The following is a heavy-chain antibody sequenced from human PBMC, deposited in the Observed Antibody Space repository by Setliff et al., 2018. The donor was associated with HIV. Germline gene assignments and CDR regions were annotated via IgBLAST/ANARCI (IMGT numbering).Heavy chain of an antibody. D-gene: IGHD3-3*01. CDR1: GFTFNSYV. CDR3: VKDVLKFWSGSGALDF. V-gene: IGHV3-33*06. CDR2: IWYDASKK. Sequence: QTGGSLRLSCAASGFTFNSYVMHWVRQAPGKGLEWVALIWYDASKKEYSDSVKGRFNILRDDSKKTAYLQMNSLRDEDTAVYYCVKDVLKFWSGSGALDFWGPGTLVTVSS. J-gene: IGHJ4*02.